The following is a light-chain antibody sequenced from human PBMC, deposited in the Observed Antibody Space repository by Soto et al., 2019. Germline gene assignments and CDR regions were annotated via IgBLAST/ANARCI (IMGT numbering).Light chain of an antibody. CDR2: DVS. V-gene: IGKV1-5*01. Sequence: DIQMTQSPSTLSASVGDRVTITCRASQSISSWLAWYQQKPGKTPKLLIYDVSTLESGVPSRFGGSGSGTEFTLTISSLQPEDFATYYCQQYNNWPLTFGGGTKVEIK. CDR3: QQYNNWPLT. CDR1: QSISSW. J-gene: IGKJ4*01.